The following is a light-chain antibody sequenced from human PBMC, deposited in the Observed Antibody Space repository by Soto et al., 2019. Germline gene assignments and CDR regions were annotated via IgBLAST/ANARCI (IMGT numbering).Light chain of an antibody. CDR3: QQTYSTVLT. CDR1: QSVGKY. J-gene: IGKJ4*01. CDR2: AAS. Sequence: DLQMTQSPSSLSASVGDRVTITCRASQSVGKYLNWYQQKGGEAPKLLIYAASTLQSGVPSRFSGSGSGRDFTLTIGSLQLDDVATYYCQQTYSTVLTFGGGTKVEIK. V-gene: IGKV1-39*01.